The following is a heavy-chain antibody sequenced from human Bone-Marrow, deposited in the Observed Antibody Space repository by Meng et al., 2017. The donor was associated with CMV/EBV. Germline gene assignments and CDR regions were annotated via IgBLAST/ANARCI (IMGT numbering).Heavy chain of an antibody. Sequence: SVKVSCKASGGTFSSYAISWVRQATGQGLEWMGGINPIFGKANYAQKFQGRVTITTDASTSTAYMELSSLRSEDTAVYYCARESLLWFGESQSRPNKMPFDIWGQGTMVAVSS. CDR2: INPIFGKA. V-gene: IGHV1-69*05. CDR1: GGTFSSYA. CDR3: ARESLLWFGESQSRPNKMPFDI. J-gene: IGHJ3*02. D-gene: IGHD3-10*01.